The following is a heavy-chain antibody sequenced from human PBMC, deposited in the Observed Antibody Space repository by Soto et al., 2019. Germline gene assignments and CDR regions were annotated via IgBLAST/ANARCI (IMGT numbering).Heavy chain of an antibody. CDR3: ASLKKLELRGGGYYYGMDV. CDR2: IYHSGST. J-gene: IGHJ6*02. D-gene: IGHD1-7*01. CDR1: GGSISSSNW. Sequence: KTSETLSLTCAVSGGSISSSNWWSWVRQPPGKGLEWIGEIYHSGSTNYNPSLKSRVTVSVDKSKNQFSLKLSSVTAADTAVYYCASLKKLELRGGGYYYGMDVWGQGTTVTVSS. V-gene: IGHV4-4*02.